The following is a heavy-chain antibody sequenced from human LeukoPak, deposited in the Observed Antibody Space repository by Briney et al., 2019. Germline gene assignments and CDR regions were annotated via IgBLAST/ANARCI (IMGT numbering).Heavy chain of an antibody. CDR3: ARGTTIYASFDY. CDR1: GYTFTSYD. J-gene: IGHJ4*02. CDR2: VNPNSGNT. Sequence: ASVKVSCTASGYTFTSYDINWVRQATGQGLEWMGWVNPNSGNTGYAQKFQGRVTMTRNTSISTAYMELSSLRSEDTAVYYCARGTTIYASFDYWGQGTLVTVSS. V-gene: IGHV1-8*01. D-gene: IGHD3-3*01.